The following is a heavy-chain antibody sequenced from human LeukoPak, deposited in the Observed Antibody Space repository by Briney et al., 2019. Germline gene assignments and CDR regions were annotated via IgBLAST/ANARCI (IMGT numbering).Heavy chain of an antibody. Sequence: PGGSLRLSCAVSGFTFSNFWMSWVRQAPGRGQEWVANIHPEGNEKYHVGSVEGRFVISRDNTKNLLFLQMSGLRVEDTALYYCARGDAFSGDHWGQGTLVTVSS. CDR3: ARGDAFSGDH. J-gene: IGHJ4*02. CDR2: IHPEGNEK. CDR1: GFTFSNFW. V-gene: IGHV3-7*04.